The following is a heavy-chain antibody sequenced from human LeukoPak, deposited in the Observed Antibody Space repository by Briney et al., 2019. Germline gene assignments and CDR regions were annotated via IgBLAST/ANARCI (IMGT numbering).Heavy chain of an antibody. V-gene: IGHV1-8*03. J-gene: IGHJ6*03. CDR3: ARDVGCSSTSCYLPYYYYYMDV. Sequence: GASVKVSCKASGYTFTSYDINWVRQATGQGLEWMGWMNPNSGNTGYAQKFQGRVTITRNISISTAYMELSSLRSEDTAVYYCARDVGCSSTSCYLPYYYYYMDVWGKGTTVTVSS. D-gene: IGHD2-2*01. CDR2: MNPNSGNT. CDR1: GYTFTSYD.